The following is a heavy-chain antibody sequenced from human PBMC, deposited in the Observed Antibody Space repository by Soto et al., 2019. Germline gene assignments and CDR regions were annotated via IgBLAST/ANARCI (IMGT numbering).Heavy chain of an antibody. V-gene: IGHV1-46*01. Sequence: ASVKVSCKASGYTFTSYYMHWVRQAPGQGLEWMGIINPSGGSTSYAQKFQGRVTVTRDTSTSTVYMELSSLRSEDTAVYYCASADPDRSGWYASDYWGQGTLVTVSS. J-gene: IGHJ4*02. CDR2: INPSGGST. CDR1: GYTFTSYY. D-gene: IGHD6-19*01. CDR3: ASADPDRSGWYASDY.